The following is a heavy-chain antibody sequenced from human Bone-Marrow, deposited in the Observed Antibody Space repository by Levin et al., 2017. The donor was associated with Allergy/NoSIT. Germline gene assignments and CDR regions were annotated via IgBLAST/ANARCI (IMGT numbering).Heavy chain of an antibody. Sequence: SCAASGFTFSSYGMHWVRQAPGKGLEWVAVISYDGSNKYYADSVKGRFTISRDNSKNTLYLQMNSLRAEDTAVYYCAKDRMGYGMDVWGQGTTVTVSS. CDR2: ISYDGSNK. J-gene: IGHJ6*02. D-gene: IGHD1-26*01. V-gene: IGHV3-30*18. CDR3: AKDRMGYGMDV. CDR1: GFTFSSYG.